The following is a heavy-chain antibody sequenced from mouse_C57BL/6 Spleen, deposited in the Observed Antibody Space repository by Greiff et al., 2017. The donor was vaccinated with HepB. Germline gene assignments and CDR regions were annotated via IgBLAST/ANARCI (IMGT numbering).Heavy chain of an antibody. CDR2: ISYDGSN. CDR1: GYSITSGYY. CDR3: AKEEDYSNDPFAY. D-gene: IGHD2-12*01. J-gene: IGHJ3*01. Sequence: DVKLQESGPGLVKPSQSLSLTCSVTGYSITSGYYWNWIRQFPGNKLEWMGYISYDGSNNYNPSLKNRISITRDTSTNQFFLKLNSVTTEDTATYYCAKEEDYSNDPFAYWGQGTLVTVSA. V-gene: IGHV3-6*01.